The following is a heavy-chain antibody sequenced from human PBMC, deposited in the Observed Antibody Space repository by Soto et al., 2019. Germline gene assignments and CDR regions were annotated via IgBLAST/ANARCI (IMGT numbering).Heavy chain of an antibody. CDR1: GFSFSTYD. J-gene: IGHJ6*02. D-gene: IGHD2-2*01. CDR2: ISSGGQTI. Sequence: EVQLVESGGGLVQPGGSLRLSCAASGFSFSTYDMNWVRQAPGKGLEWVSYISSGGQTIKSTDSVKGRFTXXXXXXXXXXXLQMSGLRDEDTGVYYCARDPQRGYSGMDVWGQGTTVTVSS. V-gene: IGHV3-48*02. CDR3: ARDPQRGYSGMDV.